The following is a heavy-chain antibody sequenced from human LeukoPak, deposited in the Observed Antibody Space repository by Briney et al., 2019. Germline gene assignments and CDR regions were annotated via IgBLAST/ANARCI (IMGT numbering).Heavy chain of an antibody. CDR1: GYTFTGYY. J-gene: IGHJ5*02. CDR3: ARESPYYGSGSLAYWFDP. D-gene: IGHD3-10*01. V-gene: IGHV1-2*02. CDR2: INPNSGGT. Sequence: GASVKVSCKASGYTFTGYYMHWVRQAPGQGLEWMGWINPNSGGTNYAQKFQGRVTMTRDTSITTAYMELSRLRSDDTAVYYCARESPYYGSGSLAYWFDPWGQGTLVTVSS.